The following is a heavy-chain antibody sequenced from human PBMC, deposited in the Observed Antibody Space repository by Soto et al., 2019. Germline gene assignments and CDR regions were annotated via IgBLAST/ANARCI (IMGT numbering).Heavy chain of an antibody. CDR1: GFTFNNYW. D-gene: IGHD3-10*01. J-gene: IGHJ6*02. CDR2: IQQDGSEE. Sequence: EVQLVESGGGLVQPGESLSLSCAGSGFTFNNYWMSWVRQAPGKGLEWVASIQQDGSEEYYVDSVKGRFTVSRDNAKNTLFVQIKSLRAEDTAMYYCARGVDRYFGPGRWGRPTYLYSGLDVWGQGTTVTVYS. V-gene: IGHV3-7*01. CDR3: ARGVDRYFGPGRWGRPTYLYSGLDV.